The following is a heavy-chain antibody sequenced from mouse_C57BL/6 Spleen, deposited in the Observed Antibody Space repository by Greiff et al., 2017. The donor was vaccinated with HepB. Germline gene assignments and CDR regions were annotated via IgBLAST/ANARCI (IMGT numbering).Heavy chain of an antibody. J-gene: IGHJ3*01. V-gene: IGHV1-18*01. D-gene: IGHD2-5*01. Sequence: EVQLQQSGPELVKPGASVKIPCKASGYTFTDYNMDWVKQSHGKSLEWIGDINPNNGGTIYNQKFKDKATLTVDKSSSTADMELRSLTSEDTAVYYCAMTGYSSYGLAYWGQGTLVTVSA. CDR2: INPNNGGT. CDR1: GYTFTDYN. CDR3: AMTGYSSYGLAY.